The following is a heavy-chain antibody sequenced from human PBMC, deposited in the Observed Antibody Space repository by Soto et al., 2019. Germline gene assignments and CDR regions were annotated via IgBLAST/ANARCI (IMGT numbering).Heavy chain of an antibody. J-gene: IGHJ3*01. CDR2: ISGSSDRT. Sequence: EVQVLESGGDLVQPGGSLRLSCAASGFTIRNYAMSWVRQAPGKALEWVSGISGSSDRTYYADSVKGRFTISKDTASNTLYLQMSSLRGEDTAVYHCEGSWTWGQGTMVTVSS. CDR3: EGSWT. D-gene: IGHD5-12*01. V-gene: IGHV3-23*01. CDR1: GFTIRNYA.